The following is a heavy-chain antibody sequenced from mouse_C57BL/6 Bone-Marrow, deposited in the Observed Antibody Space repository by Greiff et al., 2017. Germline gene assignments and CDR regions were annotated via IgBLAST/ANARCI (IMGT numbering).Heavy chain of an antibody. Sequence: QVTLKESGPGILQPSQTLSLTCSFSGFSLSTFGMGVGWIRQPSGKGLEWLAHIWWDDDKYYNPALKSRLTISKDTSKKQVILKIVNVDTADTATYYGARRRGYYGSSYWYFDVWGTGTTVTVSS. V-gene: IGHV8-8*01. D-gene: IGHD1-1*01. J-gene: IGHJ1*03. CDR2: IWWDDDK. CDR1: GFSLSTFGMG. CDR3: ARRRGYYGSSYWYFDV.